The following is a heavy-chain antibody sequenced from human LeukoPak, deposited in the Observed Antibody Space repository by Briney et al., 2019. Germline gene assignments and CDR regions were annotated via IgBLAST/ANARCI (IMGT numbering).Heavy chain of an antibody. V-gene: IGHV3-23*01. J-gene: IGHJ4*02. D-gene: IGHD3-3*01. Sequence: PGGSVRLSCAASVYTFSSYALSWVRQAPGKGLEWVSAMSVRGGSTYYADSVERRLPIHRDNSENTLYLQMKSVISEHTPVYYCAKDQRRPFWSGYQGGSDYWGQGTLVTVSS. CDR1: VYTFSSYA. CDR3: AKDQRRPFWSGYQGGSDY. CDR2: MSVRGGST.